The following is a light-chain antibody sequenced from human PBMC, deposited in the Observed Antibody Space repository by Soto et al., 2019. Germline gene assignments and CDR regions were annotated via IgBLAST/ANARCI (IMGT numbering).Light chain of an antibody. CDR3: QQYNTFQWT. J-gene: IGKJ1*01. CDR1: QYINTW. CDR2: KAS. Sequence: DIQMTQSPSTLSASVGDRVTITCRASQYINTWLAWYQQKPGKAPKLLIYKASSLQSGVPSRFSGSASGTEFTLTISSLQPDDFATYYCQQYNTFQWTFGQGTKVEIK. V-gene: IGKV1-5*03.